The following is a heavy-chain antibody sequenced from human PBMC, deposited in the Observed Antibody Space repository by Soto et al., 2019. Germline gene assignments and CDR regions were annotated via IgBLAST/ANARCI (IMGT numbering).Heavy chain of an antibody. CDR3: ARGHLWLED. D-gene: IGHD3-3*01. CDR1: GVSLSGFY. J-gene: IGHJ4*02. V-gene: IGHV4-59*01. CDR2: IYYSGST. Sequence: QVQLQGSGPGLVRPSETLSLTCAVSGVSLSGFYWSWMRQPPGKGLEYIGYIYYSGSTYYNPSLTSRVTVSLDSSQNQFSLKLTSVTAADTAIYYCARGHLWLEDWGQGTLVTVSS.